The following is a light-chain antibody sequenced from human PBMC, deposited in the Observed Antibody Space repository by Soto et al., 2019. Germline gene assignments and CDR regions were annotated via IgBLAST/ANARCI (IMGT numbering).Light chain of an antibody. CDR1: SSDVGGYNY. Sequence: QSALIQTASVSGSPGQSITISCTGTSSDVGGYNYVSWYQQHPGKAPKLMIYEVSNRPSGVSNRFSGSKSGNTASLTISGLQAEDEADYYCSSYTSIITLYVFGSGTKVTV. CDR2: EVS. J-gene: IGLJ1*01. V-gene: IGLV2-14*01. CDR3: SSYTSIITLYV.